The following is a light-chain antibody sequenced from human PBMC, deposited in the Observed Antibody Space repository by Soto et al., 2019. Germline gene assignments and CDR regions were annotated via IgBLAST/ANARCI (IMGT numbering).Light chain of an antibody. CDR3: QHRKTWPLT. CDR2: DAS. V-gene: IGKV3-11*01. Sequence: EIVLTQSPATLSLSPGERATLSCRASQSVSSYLAWYQQKPGQAPRLLIYDASNRATGIPTRFSGSGSGTDFTLTISRLEPEDFALYYCQHRKTWPLTFGGGTKVEIK. J-gene: IGKJ4*01. CDR1: QSVSSY.